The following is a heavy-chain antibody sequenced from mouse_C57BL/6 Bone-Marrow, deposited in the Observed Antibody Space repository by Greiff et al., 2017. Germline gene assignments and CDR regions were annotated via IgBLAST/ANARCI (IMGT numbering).Heavy chain of an antibody. V-gene: IGHV1-82*01. CDR3: ARSGDGYYFYYIDY. J-gene: IGHJ2*01. CDR1: GYAFSSSW. CDR2: IYPGDGDT. D-gene: IGHD2-3*01. Sequence: VQLQQSGPELVKPGASVKISCKASGYAFSSSWMNWVKQRPGKGLEWIGRIYPGDGDTNYNGKFKGKATLTADKSSSTAYMQLRSLTSEGSAVYFCARSGDGYYFYYIDYWGQGTTLTVSS.